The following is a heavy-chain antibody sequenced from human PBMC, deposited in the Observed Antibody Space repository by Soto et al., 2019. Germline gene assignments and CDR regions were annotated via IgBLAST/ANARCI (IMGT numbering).Heavy chain of an antibody. J-gene: IGHJ5*02. Sequence: SETLSLTCTVSGGSISSGDYYWSWIRQPPGKGLEWIGYIYYSGSTYYNPSLKSRVTISVDTSKNQFSLKLSSVTAADTAVYYCARGLSSTSRGSWFDPWGQGTLVTVSS. D-gene: IGHD2-2*01. CDR1: GGSISSGDYY. CDR2: IYYSGST. V-gene: IGHV4-30-4*01. CDR3: ARGLSSTSRGSWFDP.